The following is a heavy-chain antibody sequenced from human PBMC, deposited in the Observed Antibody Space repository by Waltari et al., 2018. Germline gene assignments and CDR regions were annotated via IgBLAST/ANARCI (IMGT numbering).Heavy chain of an antibody. J-gene: IGHJ4*02. Sequence: QVQLVQSGAEVKKPGASVKVSCKASGYTFTGYYMHWVRQAPGQGLEWMGRINPNSGGTNYAQKFQGRVTMTRDTSISTAYMELSRLRSDDTAVYYCARDSHIVVVPAAMIGDYWGQGTLVTVSS. CDR2: INPNSGGT. D-gene: IGHD2-2*01. V-gene: IGHV1-2*06. CDR3: ARDSHIVVVPAAMIGDY. CDR1: GYTFTGYY.